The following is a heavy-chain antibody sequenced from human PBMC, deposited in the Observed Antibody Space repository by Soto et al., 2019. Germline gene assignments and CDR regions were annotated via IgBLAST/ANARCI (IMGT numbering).Heavy chain of an antibody. Sequence: EVQLVESGGSLVQPGGSLRLSCAASGFTFSNYWISWVRQAPGKGLEWVANIKQDGSEKYYVDSVKGRFTISRDNAKNSLYLQMNSLRAEDTAVYYCARVEYQLPASYWFDPWGQGTLVTVSS. V-gene: IGHV3-7*03. CDR3: ARVEYQLPASYWFDP. CDR2: IKQDGSEK. CDR1: GFTFSNYW. J-gene: IGHJ5*02. D-gene: IGHD2-2*01.